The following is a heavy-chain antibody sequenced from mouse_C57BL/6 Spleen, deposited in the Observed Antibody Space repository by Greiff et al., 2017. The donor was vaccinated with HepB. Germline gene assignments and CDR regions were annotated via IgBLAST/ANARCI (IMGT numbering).Heavy chain of an antibody. V-gene: IGHV1-18*01. CDR3: ARRDDGYYGDAMDY. Sequence: DVQLQESGPELVKPGASVKIPCKASGYTFTDYNMDWVKQSHGKSLEWIGDINPNNGGTIYNQKFKGKATLTVDKSSSTAYMELRSLTSEDTAVYYCARRDDGYYGDAMDYWGQGTSVTVSS. CDR1: GYTFTDYN. J-gene: IGHJ4*01. D-gene: IGHD2-3*01. CDR2: INPNNGGT.